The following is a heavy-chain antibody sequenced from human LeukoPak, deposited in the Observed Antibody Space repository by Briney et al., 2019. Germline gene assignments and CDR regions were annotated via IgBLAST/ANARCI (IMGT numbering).Heavy chain of an antibody. Sequence: SETLSLTCSVSGGPIRSYYWSWLRQPPGKGLEGKGLEWIGYIYYSGSTNYNPSLKSRVSISIDTSKSQFSLKVSSVTAADTAVYYCARHGTTGTNLNWFDPWGQGTLVTVSS. D-gene: IGHD1-1*01. CDR1: GGPIRSYY. CDR2: IYYSGST. J-gene: IGHJ5*02. V-gene: IGHV4-59*01. CDR3: ARHGTTGTNLNWFDP.